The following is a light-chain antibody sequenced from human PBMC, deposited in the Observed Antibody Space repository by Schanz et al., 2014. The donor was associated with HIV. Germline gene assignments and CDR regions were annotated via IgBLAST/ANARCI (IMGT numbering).Light chain of an antibody. Sequence: QSALIQPASVSGSLGQSITISCTGTSSDIGAYNYISWYQQHPGKAPELVIFDVSNRPSGVSNRFSGSKSGTTASLTISGLRTEDEAHYYCASYTSTSTLVFRGGTKLTVL. V-gene: IGLV2-14*01. CDR2: DVS. J-gene: IGLJ2*01. CDR3: ASYTSTSTLV. CDR1: SSDIGAYNY.